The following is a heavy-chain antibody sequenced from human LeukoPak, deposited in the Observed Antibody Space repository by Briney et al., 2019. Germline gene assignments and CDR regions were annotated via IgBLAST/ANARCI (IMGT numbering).Heavy chain of an antibody. CDR1: GFSVTSNH. CDR3: ARDSSSYYFDY. D-gene: IGHD6-6*01. V-gene: IGHV3-66*01. Sequence: GRSLRLSCAASGFSVTSNHMNWVRQAPGKGLEWVSIIYTGGTTHYADSLNDRFTISRDDSINTLYLQMNGLRAEDTAVYYCARDSSSYYFDYWGQGTLVTVSS. J-gene: IGHJ4*02. CDR2: IYTGGTT.